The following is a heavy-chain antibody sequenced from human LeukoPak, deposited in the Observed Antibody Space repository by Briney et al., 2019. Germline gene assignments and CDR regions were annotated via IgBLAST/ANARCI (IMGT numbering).Heavy chain of an antibody. V-gene: IGHV3-23*01. J-gene: IGHJ4*02. CDR3: ARDYVSHNGVYDCFEF. D-gene: IGHD3-16*01. Sequence: GGSLRLSCAASGFTFSTYAMNWVRQVPGKGPEWVATIGAADTYYAGSVKGRFTISRDDSKNTVFLQMDSLRAEDTAVYYCARDYVSHNGVYDCFEFWGQGTQVTVSS. CDR1: GFTFSTYA. CDR2: IGAADT.